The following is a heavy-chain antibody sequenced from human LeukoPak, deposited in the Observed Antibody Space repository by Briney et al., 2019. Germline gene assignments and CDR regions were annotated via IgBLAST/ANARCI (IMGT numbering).Heavy chain of an antibody. CDR1: GFTFSSYA. D-gene: IGHD6-19*01. J-gene: IGHJ3*02. CDR2: ISGSGGST. V-gene: IGHV3-23*01. CDR3: AKDRTFSSGWYGTAFDI. Sequence: GGSLRLSCAASGFTFSSYAKSWVRQAPGKGLEWVSAISGSGGSTYYADSVKGRFTISRDNSKNTLYLQMNSLRAEDTAVYYCAKDRTFSSGWYGTAFDIWGQGTMVTVSS.